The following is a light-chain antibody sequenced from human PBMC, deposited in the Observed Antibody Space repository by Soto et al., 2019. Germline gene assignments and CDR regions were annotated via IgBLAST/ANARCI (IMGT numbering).Light chain of an antibody. V-gene: IGKV3-20*01. CDR2: GAS. CDR1: QSVSSSY. J-gene: IGKJ1*01. Sequence: EIVLTQSPGTLSLSPGERATLSCRASQSVSSSYLAWYQQKPGQAPRLLIYGASSWPTGIPERFSGSGSGTDFTLTISSLEPEDFAVYYCQQYSSSPGTFGQGTKVEIK. CDR3: QQYSSSPGT.